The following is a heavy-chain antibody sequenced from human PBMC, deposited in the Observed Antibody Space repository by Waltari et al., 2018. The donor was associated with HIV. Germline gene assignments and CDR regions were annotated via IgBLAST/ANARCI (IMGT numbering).Heavy chain of an antibody. D-gene: IGHD3-22*01. CDR3: TTVLYDGGGMDV. CDR2: IKTKTDGGTT. Sequence: EVQLVESGGGLVKPGGSLRLSCVASGFTFSDAWMSWVRQAPGKGLEWVGLIKTKTDGGTTDSPAPVKGRFTISRDDSKNTLYLQMNSLKTEDTAVYYCTTVLYDGGGMDVWGQGTTVTVSS. V-gene: IGHV3-15*01. J-gene: IGHJ6*02. CDR1: GFTFSDAW.